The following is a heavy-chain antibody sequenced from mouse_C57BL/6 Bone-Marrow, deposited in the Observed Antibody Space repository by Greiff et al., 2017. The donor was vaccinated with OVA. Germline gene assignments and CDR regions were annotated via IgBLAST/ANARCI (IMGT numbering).Heavy chain of an antibody. CDR2: ISNGGGST. CDR3: ARHEGKLYYFDY. V-gene: IGHV5-12*01. CDR1: GFTFSDYY. Sequence: EVKVEESGGGLVQPGGSLKLSCAASGFTFSDYYMYWVRQTPEKRLEWVAYISNGGGSTYYPDTVKGRFTISRDNAKNTLYLQMSRLKSEDTAMYYCARHEGKLYYFDYWGQGTTLTVSS. D-gene: IGHD4-1*01. J-gene: IGHJ2*01.